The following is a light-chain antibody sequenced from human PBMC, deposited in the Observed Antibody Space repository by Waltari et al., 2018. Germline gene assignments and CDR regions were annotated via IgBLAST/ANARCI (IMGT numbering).Light chain of an antibody. CDR1: QSVTNNY. Sequence: NVLTQSPGTLSLSPGERATLSCRASQSVTNNYLAWYQQQPGQAPRLLIYGVSSRATGIPDRFSGSGSGTDFTLTITSLQPEDFATYFCQDLHDYPVFGPGTKVDIK. CDR3: QDLHDYPV. J-gene: IGKJ3*01. CDR2: GVS. V-gene: IGKV3-20*01.